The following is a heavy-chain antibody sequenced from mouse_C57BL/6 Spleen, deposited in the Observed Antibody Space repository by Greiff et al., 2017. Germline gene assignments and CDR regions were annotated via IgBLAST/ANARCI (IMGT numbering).Heavy chain of an antibody. CDR3: ARGDYAYAMDY. V-gene: IGHV1-4*01. D-gene: IGHD2-4*01. J-gene: IGHJ4*01. CDR2: INPSSGYT. CDR1: GYTFTSYT. Sequence: VKLVESGAELARPGASVKMSCKASGYTFTSYTMHWVKQRPGQGLEWIGYINPSSGYTKYNQKFKDKATLTADKSSSTAYMQLSSLTSEDSAVYYCARGDYAYAMDYWGQGTSVTVSS.